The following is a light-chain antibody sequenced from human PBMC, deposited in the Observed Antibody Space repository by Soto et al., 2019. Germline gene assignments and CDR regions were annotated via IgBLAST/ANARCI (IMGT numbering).Light chain of an antibody. CDR2: AAS. Sequence: EIVMTQSPATLSVSPGERATLSCRASQSVSFNLAWYQQKPGQAPRLLLYAASTRATGIPARFNGSGSGTEFALTISSLQSEDFAVYYCHHYGSSPLTFGQGTRLEIK. V-gene: IGKV3-15*01. J-gene: IGKJ5*01. CDR3: HHYGSSPLT. CDR1: QSVSFN.